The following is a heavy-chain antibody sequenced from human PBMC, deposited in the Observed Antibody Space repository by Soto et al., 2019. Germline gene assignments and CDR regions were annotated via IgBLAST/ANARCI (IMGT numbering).Heavy chain of an antibody. CDR1: GYTFTSYG. V-gene: IGHV1-18*01. CDR2: ISAYNGNT. J-gene: IGHJ6*02. Sequence: QVQLVQSGAEVKKPGASVKVSCKASGYTFTSYGISWVRQAPGQGLEWMGWISAYNGNTNYAQKLQGRVTMTTDTATSPASMELRSLRSDDTAVYYCARGPSLYYYYYYGMDVWGQGTTVTVSS. D-gene: IGHD6-6*01. CDR3: ARGPSLYYYYYYGMDV.